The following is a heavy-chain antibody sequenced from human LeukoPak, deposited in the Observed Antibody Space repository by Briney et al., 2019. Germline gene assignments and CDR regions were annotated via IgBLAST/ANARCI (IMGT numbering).Heavy chain of an antibody. CDR2: ISSSSSTI. D-gene: IGHD6-19*01. J-gene: IGHJ4*02. CDR1: GFTFSSYS. V-gene: IGHV3-48*01. CDR3: ARAGDSSGWSEIDY. Sequence: PGGSLRLSCAASGFTFSSYSMNWVRQAPGKGLEWVSYISSSSSTIYYADSVKVRFTISRDDANNSLYLQMNSLRAEDTAVYYCARAGDSSGWSEIDYWGQGTLVTVSS.